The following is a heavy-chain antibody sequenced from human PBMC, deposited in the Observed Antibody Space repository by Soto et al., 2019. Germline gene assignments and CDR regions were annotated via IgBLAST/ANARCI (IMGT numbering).Heavy chain of an antibody. CDR1: GYTFTSYY. D-gene: IGHD4-17*01. Sequence: ASVKVSCKASGYTFTSYYMHWVRQAPGQGLEWMGIINPSGGSTSYAQKFQGRVTMTRDTSTSTVYMELSSLRSEDTAVYYCARDSQYGGWALYYYGMDFWGQRTTVTVSS. CDR2: INPSGGST. J-gene: IGHJ6*02. V-gene: IGHV1-46*01. CDR3: ARDSQYGGWALYYYGMDF.